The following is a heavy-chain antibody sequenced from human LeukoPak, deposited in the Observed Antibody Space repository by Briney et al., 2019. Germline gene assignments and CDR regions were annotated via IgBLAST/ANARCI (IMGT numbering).Heavy chain of an antibody. CDR3: ARDPHSLDY. Sequence: GGSLRLSCTASGFGFSSYSMNSVRQAPGKGLEWVAYIAYTGTIHYADSVRGRFAISRDNAKSSLFLQLNSLRAEDTAVYYCARDPHSLDYWGQGTLVTVSS. CDR1: GFGFSSYS. CDR2: IAYTGTI. J-gene: IGHJ4*02. V-gene: IGHV3-48*01.